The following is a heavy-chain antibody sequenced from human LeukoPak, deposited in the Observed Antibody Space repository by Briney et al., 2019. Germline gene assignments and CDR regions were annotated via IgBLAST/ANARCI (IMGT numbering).Heavy chain of an antibody. CDR3: TRKRDSYKSNACDI. J-gene: IGHJ3*02. V-gene: IGHV3-73*01. CDR1: GFIFSGSA. D-gene: IGHD5-24*01. CDR2: IRTKPNSYAT. Sequence: PGESLKLSCAASGFIFSGSAMHWVRQASGKGLEWVGHIRTKPNSYATAYAASVKGRLTISRDDSKNTAYLQMNSLKTEDTAVYYCTRKRDSYKSNACDIWGQGTMVTVSS.